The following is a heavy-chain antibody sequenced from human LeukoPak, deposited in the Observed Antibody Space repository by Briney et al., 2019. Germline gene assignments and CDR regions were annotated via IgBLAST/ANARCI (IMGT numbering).Heavy chain of an antibody. V-gene: IGHV4-59*08. J-gene: IGHJ4*02. CDR3: ARHDAYYDILTGYYNSPKEIDY. CDR2: IYYSGST. CDR1: GGSISSYY. Sequence: PSETLSLTCTVSGGSISSYYWSWIRQPPGKGLEWIGYIYYSGSTNYNPSLKSRVTISVDTSKNQFSLKLSSVTAADTAVYYCARHDAYYDILTGYYNSPKEIDYWGQGTLVTVSS. D-gene: IGHD3-9*01.